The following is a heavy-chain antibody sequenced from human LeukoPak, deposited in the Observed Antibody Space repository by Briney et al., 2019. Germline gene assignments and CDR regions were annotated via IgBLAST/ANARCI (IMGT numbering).Heavy chain of an antibody. CDR1: GFTFSSYW. J-gene: IGHJ4*02. D-gene: IGHD6-6*01. Sequence: GGSLRLSCAASGFTFSSYWMHWVRQDPGQGLLWVSRIHSDGSSTNYADSVKGRFTITRDNSKNTLYLQMNSLRAEDTAVYYCAKDRSSSLWYFDDWGQGTLVTVSS. CDR3: AKDRSSSLWYFDD. V-gene: IGHV3-74*01. CDR2: IHSDGSST.